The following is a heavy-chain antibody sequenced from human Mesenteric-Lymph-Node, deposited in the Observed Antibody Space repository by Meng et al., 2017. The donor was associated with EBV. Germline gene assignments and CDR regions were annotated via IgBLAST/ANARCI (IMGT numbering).Heavy chain of an antibody. CDR2: VYYSGTT. J-gene: IGHJ4*02. D-gene: IGHD4-17*01. CDR3: AKDDYGDFLITY. CDR1: DGAISNYY. V-gene: IGHV4-59*04. Sequence: QGQRQESGPGLVKPSEILALTCTGTDGAISNYYWSWIRQAPGKGLEWIGNVYYSGTTNYNPSLKSRVTISLDTSKDQFSLKLTSVTAADTAVYYCAKDDYGDFLITYWGQGTLVTVSS.